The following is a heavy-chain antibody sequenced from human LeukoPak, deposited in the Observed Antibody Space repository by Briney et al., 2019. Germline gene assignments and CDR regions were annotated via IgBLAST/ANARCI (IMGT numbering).Heavy chain of an antibody. J-gene: IGHJ5*02. D-gene: IGHD1-14*01. CDR2: INEDGTEK. CDR1: GFTFNKYW. V-gene: IGHV3-7*03. Sequence: GGSLRLSCAASGFTFNKYWMNWVRRAPGKGPEWVANINEDGTEKRYGDPVKGRFTISRDNAKNSLYLQMNSLRADDTALYYCARVKSDTSYRPSDSWGQGTLVTVSS. CDR3: ARVKSDTSYRPSDS.